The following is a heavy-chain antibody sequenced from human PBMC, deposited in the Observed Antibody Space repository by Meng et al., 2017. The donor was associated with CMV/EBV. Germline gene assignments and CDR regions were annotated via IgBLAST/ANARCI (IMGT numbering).Heavy chain of an antibody. V-gene: IGHV3-74*01. J-gene: IGHJ4*02. Sequence: ETLSLTCAASGFTFSSYCMHWVRQAPGKGLVWVSRINSDGSSTSYADSVKGRFTISRDNAKNTLYLPMNSLRAEDTAVYYCARPAAIFGVVKSTPDYWGQGTLVTVSS. CDR2: INSDGSST. D-gene: IGHD3-3*01. CDR3: ARPAAIFGVVKSTPDY. CDR1: GFTFSSYC.